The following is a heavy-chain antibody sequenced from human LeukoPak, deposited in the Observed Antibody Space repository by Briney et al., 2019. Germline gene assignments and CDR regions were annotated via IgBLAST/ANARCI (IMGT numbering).Heavy chain of an antibody. CDR3: ARVGGWLPHFDY. J-gene: IGHJ4*02. V-gene: IGHV4-59*01. Sequence: TSETLSLTCTVSGDSISSYYWSWIRQPPGKGLEWIGSINYSGSTNYNPSLKSRLTISVDTSKNQLSLKLRSVTAADTAVYYCARVGGWLPHFDYWGQGILVTVSS. CDR1: GDSISSYY. D-gene: IGHD5-24*01. CDR2: INYSGST.